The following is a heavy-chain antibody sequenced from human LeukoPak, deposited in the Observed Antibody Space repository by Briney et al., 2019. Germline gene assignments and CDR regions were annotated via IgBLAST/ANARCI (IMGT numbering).Heavy chain of an antibody. CDR3: ARLGPSEDYFDY. J-gene: IGHJ4*02. Sequence: GGSLRLSCAASGFTFSNYWMSWVRQAPGKGLEWVANIKQDGSEKYYVDSVKGRFTISRDNAKNSLYLQMNSLRAEDTAVYYCARLGPSEDYFDYWGQGTLVSVSS. CDR2: IKQDGSEK. V-gene: IGHV3-7*03. CDR1: GFTFSNYW.